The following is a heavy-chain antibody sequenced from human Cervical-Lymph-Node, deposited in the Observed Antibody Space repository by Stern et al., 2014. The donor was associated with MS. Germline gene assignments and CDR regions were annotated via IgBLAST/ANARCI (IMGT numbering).Heavy chain of an antibody. CDR2: ISSSSSYI. Sequence: EMQLVESGGGLVKPGGSLRLSCAASGFTFSSYSMNWVRQAPGKGLEWVSSISSSSSYIYYADSVKGRFTISRDNAKNSLYLQMNSLRAEDTAVYYCAREAYYDFWSAYYVDYWGQGTLVTVSS. J-gene: IGHJ4*02. V-gene: IGHV3-21*01. CDR3: AREAYYDFWSAYYVDY. CDR1: GFTFSSYS. D-gene: IGHD3-3*01.